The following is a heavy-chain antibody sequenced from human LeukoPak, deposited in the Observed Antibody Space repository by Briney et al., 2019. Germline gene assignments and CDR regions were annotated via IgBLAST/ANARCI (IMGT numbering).Heavy chain of an antibody. D-gene: IGHD6-13*01. CDR1: RFTFSSYW. Sequence: GGSLRLSCAASRFTFSSYWMSWVRQAPGKGLEWVANIKQDGSEKYYVDSVKGRFTISRDNANNSLYLQMNSLRAEDTAVYYCAKGSSSWLYYFDYWGQGTLVTVSS. CDR3: AKGSSSWLYYFDY. CDR2: IKQDGSEK. V-gene: IGHV3-7*03. J-gene: IGHJ4*02.